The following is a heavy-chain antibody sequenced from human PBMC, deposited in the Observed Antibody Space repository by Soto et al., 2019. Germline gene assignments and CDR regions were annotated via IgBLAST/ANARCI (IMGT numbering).Heavy chain of an antibody. CDR1: GGTFSSYT. J-gene: IGHJ3*01. CDR3: AINYYDTAPY. D-gene: IGHD3-22*01. Sequence: QVQLVQSGAAVKKPGSSVKVSCKASGGTFSSYTISWVRQAPGQGLECMGRIIPLLGVANYAHNFQDRVTITADKSTSTAYMDLRSPRSENTAVYYCAINYYDTAPYWGQGTMVTVSS. V-gene: IGHV1-69*02. CDR2: IIPLLGVA.